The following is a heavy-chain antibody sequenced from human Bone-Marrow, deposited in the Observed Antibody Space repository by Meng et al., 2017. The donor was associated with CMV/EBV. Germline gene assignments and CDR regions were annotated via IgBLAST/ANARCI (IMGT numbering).Heavy chain of an antibody. D-gene: IGHD4-23*01. J-gene: IGHJ6*02. V-gene: IGHV3-21*03. Sequence: ETLSLSCTASGFTFGDYAMSWVRQAPGKGLEWVSSISSSSSYIYYADSVKGRFTISRDNSKNTLYLQMNSLKTEDTAVYYCTTLGNPLGAYYYYGMDVWGQGTTVTVSS. CDR2: ISSSSSYI. CDR3: TTLGNPLGAYYYYGMDV. CDR1: GFTFGDYA.